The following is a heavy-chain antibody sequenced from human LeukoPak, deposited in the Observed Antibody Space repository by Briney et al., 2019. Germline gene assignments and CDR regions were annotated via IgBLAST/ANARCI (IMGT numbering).Heavy chain of an antibody. CDR3: ARDSRY. J-gene: IGHJ4*02. Sequence: SETLSLTCAVYGGSFTGYYWSWIRQPPGKGLEWIGYIYYSGSTNYNPSLKSRVTISVDTSRNQFSLKLSSVTAADTAVYYCARDSRYWGQGTLVTVSS. CDR1: GGSFTGYY. CDR2: IYYSGST. V-gene: IGHV4-59*01.